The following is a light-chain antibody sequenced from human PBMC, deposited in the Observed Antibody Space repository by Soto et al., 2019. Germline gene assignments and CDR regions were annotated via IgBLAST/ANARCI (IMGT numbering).Light chain of an antibody. V-gene: IGKV1-39*01. Sequence: TQSPASLSASVGARITITCRASRDIGRDLSWYQQNTGKAHTLLIYAASTLQSAVPSRFSATVSGTGFTLNLRCLKPEDGATDYGQQRYSAPITFVQGTRLEN. J-gene: IGKJ5*01. CDR2: AAS. CDR3: QQRYSAPIT. CDR1: RDIGRD.